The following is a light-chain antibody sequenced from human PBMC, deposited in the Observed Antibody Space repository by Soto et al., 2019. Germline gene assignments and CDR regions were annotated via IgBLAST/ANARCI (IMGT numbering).Light chain of an antibody. CDR3: QQYGSSPLT. J-gene: IGKJ4*01. CDR2: GAS. CDR1: QSVSSSY. Sequence: IVLTQSPGTLSLSPGERATLSCRASQSVSSSYLAWYQQKPGQAPRLLIYGASSRATGIPDRFSGSGSGTDFTLTISRLEPEDFAVYYCQQYGSSPLTFGGGTKLDIK. V-gene: IGKV3-20*01.